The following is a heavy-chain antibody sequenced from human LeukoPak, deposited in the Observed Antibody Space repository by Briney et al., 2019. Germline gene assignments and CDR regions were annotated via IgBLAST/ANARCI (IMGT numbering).Heavy chain of an antibody. CDR1: GYPFNSLY. D-gene: IGHD1-26*01. CDR3: AKEQAGARRSFDY. J-gene: IGHJ4*02. CDR2: MKPTGGSP. V-gene: IGHV1-46*02. Sequence: ASVKVSCKASGYPFNSLYIHWVRQAPGQGLEWMGVMKPTGGSPTYAQRFQGRVSMSRDTSTSTVYMELSSLRSEDTAVFYCAKEQAGARRSFDYWGRGTLVSVSS.